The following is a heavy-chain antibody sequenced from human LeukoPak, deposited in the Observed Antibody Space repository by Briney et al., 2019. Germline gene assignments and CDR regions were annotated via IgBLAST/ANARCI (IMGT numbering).Heavy chain of an antibody. CDR1: GYTFTSYG. J-gene: IGHJ4*01. D-gene: IGHD3-22*01. Sequence: ASVKVSCKASGYTFTSYGISWVRQAPGQGLEWTGWMNPNSGNTDYAQKFQGRVTMTRNTSISTAYMELSSLRSEDTAVYYCARGEKSYYYDSSGYSRGSDYWGHGTLVTVSS. CDR3: ARGEKSYYYDSSGYSRGSDY. V-gene: IGHV1-8*02. CDR2: MNPNSGNT.